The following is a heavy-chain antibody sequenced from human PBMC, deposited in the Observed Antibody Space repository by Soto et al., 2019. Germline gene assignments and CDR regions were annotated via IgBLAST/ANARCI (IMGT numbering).Heavy chain of an antibody. CDR2: IYYSGST. Sequence: PSVTLSLTCTFVGGSSINYYLRLIRQHPGKGLEWIGYIYYSGSTNYNPSLKSRVTMTWDTSISTAYMALTRLRSDDTAVYYCARDLTKGGGSAGFDYWGKGTLVTVSS. D-gene: IGHD1-26*01. V-gene: IGHV4-59*01. CDR1: GGSSINYY. J-gene: IGHJ4*02. CDR3: ARDLTKGGGSAGFDY.